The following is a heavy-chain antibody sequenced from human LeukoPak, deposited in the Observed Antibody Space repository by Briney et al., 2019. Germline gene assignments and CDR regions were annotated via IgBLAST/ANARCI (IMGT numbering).Heavy chain of an antibody. CDR3: AREVASYGDPLCYFDY. CDR2: IYHSGST. CDR1: GYSISSGYY. Sequence: PSETLSLTCIVSGYSISSGYYWGWIRQPPGKGLEWFGSIYHSGSTYYNPSLKSRVTISVDTSKNQFSLKLSSVTAADTAVYYCAREVASYGDPLCYFDYWGQGTLVTVSS. J-gene: IGHJ4*02. D-gene: IGHD4-17*01. V-gene: IGHV4-38-2*02.